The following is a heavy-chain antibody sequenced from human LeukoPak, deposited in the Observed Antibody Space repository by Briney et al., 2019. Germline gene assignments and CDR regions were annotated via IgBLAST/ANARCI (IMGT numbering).Heavy chain of an antibody. V-gene: IGHV1-2*02. D-gene: IGHD1-26*01. J-gene: IGHJ6*02. Sequence: ASVKVSCKDSGYTFTGYYMHWVRQAPGQGLEWMGWINPNSGGTNYAQKFQGRVTMTRDTSISTAYMELSRLRSDDTAVYYCARVLVWELLYGIDVWGQGTTVTVSS. CDR1: GYTFTGYY. CDR3: ARVLVWELLYGIDV. CDR2: INPNSGGT.